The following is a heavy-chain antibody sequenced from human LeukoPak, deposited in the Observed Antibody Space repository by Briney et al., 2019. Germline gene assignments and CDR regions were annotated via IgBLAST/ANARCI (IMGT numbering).Heavy chain of an antibody. CDR3: VRSGYDYDWFDP. Sequence: ASVKVSCKASGGAFSSYAISWVRQAPGQGLEWMGRIIAILDTAHYAQKFQGRFTITADKSTTTVYMELSSLRSDDTAVYYCVRSGYDYDWFDPWGQGTLVTVSS. D-gene: IGHD5-12*01. CDR2: IIAILDTA. CDR1: GGAFSSYA. J-gene: IGHJ5*02. V-gene: IGHV1-69*04.